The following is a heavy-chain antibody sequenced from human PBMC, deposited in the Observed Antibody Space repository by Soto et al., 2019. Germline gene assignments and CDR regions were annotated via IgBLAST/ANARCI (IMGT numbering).Heavy chain of an antibody. CDR2: IYYSGST. CDR3: ARDRGVATTTDY. J-gene: IGHJ4*02. Sequence: SETLSLTCTVSGGSISSGDYYWSWIRQPPGKGLEWIGYIYYSGSTYYNPSLKSRVTISVDTSKNQFSLKLSSVTGADTAVYYCARDRGVATTTDYWGQGTLVTVSS. CDR1: GGSISSGDYY. D-gene: IGHD3-10*01. V-gene: IGHV4-30-4*01.